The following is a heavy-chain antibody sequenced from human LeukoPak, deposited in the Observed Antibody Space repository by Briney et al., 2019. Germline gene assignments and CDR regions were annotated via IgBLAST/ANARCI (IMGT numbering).Heavy chain of an antibody. V-gene: IGHV3-23*01. CDR2: ISGSGDFI. CDR3: VKVKEVGRAHYDY. Sequence: PGGSLRLSCAASEFTFSSYAMIWVRQAPGKGLDWVSAISGSGDFIYYADSVKGRFTISRDNSKNTLYLQMNNLRAEDTAVYYCVKVKEVGRAHYDYWGQGNPVTVSS. CDR1: EFTFSSYA. D-gene: IGHD3-10*01. J-gene: IGHJ4*02.